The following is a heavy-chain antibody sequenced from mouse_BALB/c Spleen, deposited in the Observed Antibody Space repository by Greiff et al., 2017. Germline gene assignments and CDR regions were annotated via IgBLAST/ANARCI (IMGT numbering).Heavy chain of an antibody. J-gene: IGHJ3*01. CDR1: GFTFSSYA. CDR3: ARGDYYDYEAWFAY. D-gene: IGHD2-4*01. Sequence: EVQGVESGGGLVKPGGSLKLSCAASGFTFSSYAMSWVRQTPEKRLEWVASISSGGSTYYPDSVKGRFTISRDNARNILYLQMSSLRSEDTAMYYCARGDYYDYEAWFAYWGQGTLVTVSA. V-gene: IGHV5-6-5*01. CDR2: ISSGGST.